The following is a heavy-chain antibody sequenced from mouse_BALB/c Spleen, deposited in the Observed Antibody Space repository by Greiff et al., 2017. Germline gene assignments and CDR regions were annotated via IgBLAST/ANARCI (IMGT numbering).Heavy chain of an antibody. CDR2: ISYSGTT. CDR1: GDSITSGY. Sequence: EVKLQESGPSLVKPSQTLSLTCSVTGDSITSGYWNWIRKFPGNKLEYMGYISYSGTTYYNPSLKSRISITRDTSKNQYCLQLNSVTTEDTATYYCARGYDYDEAWFAYWGQGTLVTVSA. J-gene: IGHJ3*01. D-gene: IGHD2-4*01. V-gene: IGHV3-8*02. CDR3: ARGYDYDEAWFAY.